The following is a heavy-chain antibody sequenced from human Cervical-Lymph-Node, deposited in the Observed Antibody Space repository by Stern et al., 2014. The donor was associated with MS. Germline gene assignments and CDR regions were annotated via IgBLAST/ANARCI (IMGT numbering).Heavy chain of an antibody. Sequence: QVQLQESGPGLVKPSETLSLTCTVSGGSISSYYWSWIRQPPGKGLEWIGYIYYSASTNYNPSLKSRVTISVDTSKNQFSLKLSSVTAADTAVYYCARVRFLGDAFDIWGQGTMVTVSS. V-gene: IGHV4-59*01. CDR1: GGSISSYY. J-gene: IGHJ3*02. D-gene: IGHD3-3*01. CDR2: IYYSAST. CDR3: ARVRFLGDAFDI.